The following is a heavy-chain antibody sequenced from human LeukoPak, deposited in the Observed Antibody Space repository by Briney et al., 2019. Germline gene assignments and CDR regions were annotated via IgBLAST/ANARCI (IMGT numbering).Heavy chain of an antibody. CDR2: INQSGST. Sequence: SETLSLTCAVYGGSFSGYYWSWIRQPPGKGLEWIGEINQSGSTNYNPSLKSRVTISVDTSKNLFSLKLSSVTAADTAVYYCARGLYHDTIFQHWGQGTLVTVSS. V-gene: IGHV4-34*01. CDR3: ARGLYHDTIFQH. J-gene: IGHJ1*01. CDR1: GGSFSGYY. D-gene: IGHD3-16*02.